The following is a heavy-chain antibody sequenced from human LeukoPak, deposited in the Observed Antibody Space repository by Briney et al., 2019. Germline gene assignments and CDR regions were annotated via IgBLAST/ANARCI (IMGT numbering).Heavy chain of an antibody. J-gene: IGHJ4*02. CDR2: ISAYNGNT. V-gene: IGHV1-18*01. D-gene: IGHD4-17*01. CDR1: GYTFTSYG. CDR3: ARDASRSTVFDY. Sequence: ASVKVSCTASGYTFTSYGISWVRQAPGQGLEWMGWISAYNGNTNYAQKLQGRVTMTTDTSTSTACMELRSLRSDDTAVYYCARDASRSTVFDYWGQGTLVTVSS.